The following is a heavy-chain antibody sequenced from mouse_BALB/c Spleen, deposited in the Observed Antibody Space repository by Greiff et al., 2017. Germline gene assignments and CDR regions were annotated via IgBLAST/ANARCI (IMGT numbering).Heavy chain of an antibody. D-gene: IGHD2-1*01. J-gene: IGHJ4*01. V-gene: IGHV2-2*02. CDR2: IWSGGST. CDR1: GFSLTSYG. CDR3: ARNYGNYGLYAMDY. Sequence: VKLQESGPGLVQPSQSLSITCTVSGFSLTSYGVHWVRQSPGKGLEWLGVIWSGGSTDYNAAFISRLSISKDNSKSQVFFKMNSLQANDTAIYYCARNYGNYGLYAMDYWGQGTSVTVSS.